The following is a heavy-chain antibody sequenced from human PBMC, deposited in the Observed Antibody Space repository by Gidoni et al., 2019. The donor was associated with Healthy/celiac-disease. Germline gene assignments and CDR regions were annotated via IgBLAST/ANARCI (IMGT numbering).Heavy chain of an antibody. J-gene: IGHJ4*02. D-gene: IGHD1-26*01. CDR1: GFTFSSYW. V-gene: IGHV3-7*01. CDR3: ARLGGSLPFDY. CDR2: IKQDGSEK. Sequence: EVQLVESGGGLVQPGGALRLSCAASGFTFSSYWMSWVRQAPGKGLEWVANIKQDGSEKYYVDSVKGRFIISRDNAKNSLYLQMNSLRAEDTAVYYCARLGGSLPFDYWGQGTLVTVSS.